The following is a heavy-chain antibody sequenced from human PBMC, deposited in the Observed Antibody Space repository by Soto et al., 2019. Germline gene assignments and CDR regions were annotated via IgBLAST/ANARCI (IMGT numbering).Heavy chain of an antibody. Sequence: ETLSLTCAVYGGSFSGYYWSWIRQPPGKGLEWIGEINHSGSTSYNPSLKSRVTISVDTSKNQFSLKLSSVTAADTAVYYCARGLDSSGYFVVNWFDPWGQGTLVTVS. CDR3: ARGLDSSGYFVVNWFDP. D-gene: IGHD3-22*01. CDR2: INHSGST. V-gene: IGHV4-34*01. CDR1: GGSFSGYY. J-gene: IGHJ5*02.